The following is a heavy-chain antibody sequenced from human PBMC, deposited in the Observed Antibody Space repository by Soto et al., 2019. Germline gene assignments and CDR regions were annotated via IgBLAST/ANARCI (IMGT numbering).Heavy chain of an antibody. D-gene: IGHD2-2*01. CDR2: VYYSGST. CDR3: ASSWGYCSSTSCYSYYYYYYMDV. J-gene: IGHJ6*03. V-gene: IGHV4-39*01. Sequence: ETLSLTCTVSGGSISSSSYYWGWIRQPPGKGLEWIGSVYYSGSTYYNPSLKSRVTISVDTSKNQFSLKLSSVTAADTAVYYCASSWGYCSSTSCYSYYYYYYMDVWGKGTTVTVSS. CDR1: GGSISSSSYY.